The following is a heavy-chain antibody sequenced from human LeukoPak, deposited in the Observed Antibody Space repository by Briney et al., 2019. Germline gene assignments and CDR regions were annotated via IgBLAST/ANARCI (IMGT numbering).Heavy chain of an antibody. CDR1: GFTFSSYA. CDR3: AKIGWELPYFQH. D-gene: IGHD1-26*01. CDR2: ISGSGGST. J-gene: IGHJ1*01. V-gene: IGHV3-23*01. Sequence: GGSLRLSCAASGFTFSSYAMSWVRQAPGKGLEWVSAISGSGGSTYYADSVKGRFTISRDSSKNTLYLQMNSLRAEDAAVYYCAKIGWELPYFQHWGQGTLVTVSS.